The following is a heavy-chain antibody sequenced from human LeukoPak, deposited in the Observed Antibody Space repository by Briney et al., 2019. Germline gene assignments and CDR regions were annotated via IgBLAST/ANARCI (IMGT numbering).Heavy chain of an antibody. Sequence: PSETLSLTYAVYGGSFSGYYWSWIRQPPGKGLEWIGEINHSGSTNYNPSLKSRVTISVDTSKNQFSLKLSSVTAADTAVYYCARGQWSAEFTFDYWGQGTLVTVSS. V-gene: IGHV4-34*01. CDR1: GGSFSGYY. J-gene: IGHJ4*02. CDR2: INHSGST. CDR3: ARGQWSAEFTFDY. D-gene: IGHD2-15*01.